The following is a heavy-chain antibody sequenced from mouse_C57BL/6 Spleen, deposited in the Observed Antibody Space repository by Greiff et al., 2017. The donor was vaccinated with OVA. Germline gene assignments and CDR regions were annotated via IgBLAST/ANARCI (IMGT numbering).Heavy chain of an antibody. D-gene: IGHD2-4*01. Sequence: QVQLQQSGAELVRPGASVKLSCKASGYTFTDYYINWVKQSPGQGLEWIARIYPGSGNTYYNEKFKGKATLTAEKSSSTAYMQLSSLPSEDSAVYFCAREGDDYALDYWGQGTTLTVSS. CDR1: GYTFTDYY. J-gene: IGHJ2*01. CDR3: AREGDDYALDY. CDR2: IYPGSGNT. V-gene: IGHV1-76*01.